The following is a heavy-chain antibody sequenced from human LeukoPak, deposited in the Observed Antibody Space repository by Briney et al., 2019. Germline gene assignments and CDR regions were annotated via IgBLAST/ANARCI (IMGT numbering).Heavy chain of an antibody. D-gene: IGHD1-1*01. CDR2: THYSGSS. Sequence: NASETLSLTCTVSGGSISSYYWGWLRQPPGKGLEWIGTTHYSGSSYHNPSLESRVTMSVDSSKNQFSLKLIDVTAADTAIYYCATTTLVLYYFDDWGQGTLVTVSS. V-gene: IGHV4-59*04. J-gene: IGHJ4*02. CDR3: ATTTLVLYYFDD. CDR1: GGSISSYY.